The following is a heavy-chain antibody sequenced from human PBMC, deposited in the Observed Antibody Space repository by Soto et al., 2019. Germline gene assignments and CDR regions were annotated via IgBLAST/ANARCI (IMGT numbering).Heavy chain of an antibody. Sequence: QVQLVESGGGLVKPGGSLRLSCEASGITFSDHYMTWIRQAPGKGLEWISYISGTAGTIYYADSVKGRVTISSDNAKNSLFLQLTSLTAEDTSVYYCARAPYYGSGTYYYYALDVWGQGTTVTVSS. D-gene: IGHD3-10*01. CDR3: ARAPYYGSGTYYYYALDV. CDR1: GITFSDHY. J-gene: IGHJ6*02. V-gene: IGHV3-11*01. CDR2: ISGTAGTI.